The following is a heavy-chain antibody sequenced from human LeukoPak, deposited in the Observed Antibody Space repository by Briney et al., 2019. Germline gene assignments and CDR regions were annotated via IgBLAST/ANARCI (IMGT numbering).Heavy chain of an antibody. J-gene: IGHJ4*02. CDR2: IYYSGST. CDR1: GGSISSSSYY. V-gene: IGHV4-39*07. D-gene: IGHD3-22*01. CDR3: ARVRWYYDSSGYLDY. Sequence: SETLSLTCSVSGGSISSSSYYWAWIRQPPGKGLQWIGSIYYSGSTYYNPSLKSRVTISVDTSKNQFSLKLSSVTAADTAEYYCARVRWYYDSSGYLDYWGQGTLVTVSS.